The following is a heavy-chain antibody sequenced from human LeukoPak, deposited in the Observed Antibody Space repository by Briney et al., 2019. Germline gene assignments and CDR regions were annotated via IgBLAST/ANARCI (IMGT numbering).Heavy chain of an antibody. V-gene: IGHV4-59*01. CDR2: IYYSGRT. CDR1: GGSISSYY. J-gene: IGHJ4*02. CDR3: ARALHYSYGSVRFDY. D-gene: IGHD5-18*01. Sequence: PSETLSLTCTVSGGSISSYYWSWIRQPPGKGLEWIGYIYYSGRTNYNPSLKSRVTISVDTSKNQFSLKLSSVTAADTAVYYCARALHYSYGSVRFDYWGQGTLVTVSS.